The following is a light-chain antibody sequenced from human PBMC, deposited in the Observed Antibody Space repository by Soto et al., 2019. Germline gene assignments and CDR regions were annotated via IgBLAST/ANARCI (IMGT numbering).Light chain of an antibody. Sequence: DIQMTQSPSSLSASVGDRVTITCRASQSISSYLNWYQQKPGKAPKLLIYAASSLQSGVPSRFSGSGSGTDFTLTINSLQPEDFATYYCQQSYSTLITFGQGTRREIK. CDR1: QSISSY. CDR3: QQSYSTLIT. J-gene: IGKJ5*01. V-gene: IGKV1-39*01. CDR2: AAS.